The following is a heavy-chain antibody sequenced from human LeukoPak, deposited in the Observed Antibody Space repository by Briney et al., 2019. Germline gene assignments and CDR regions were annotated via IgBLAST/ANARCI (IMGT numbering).Heavy chain of an antibody. CDR3: STLGYCSRMSCRSRNFIDL. D-gene: IGHD2-2*01. Sequence: PGGSLRLSCAGSGFTFSNSWLTWVRQAPGKGLEWVGRILTKDDGGTIDYAAPVEGRFTISRDDSKRTLYLQMNSLKIEDTAVYYCSTLGYCSRMSCRSRNFIDLWGKGTTVTVSS. CDR2: ILTKDDGGTI. V-gene: IGHV3-15*01. CDR1: GFTFSNSW. J-gene: IGHJ6*03.